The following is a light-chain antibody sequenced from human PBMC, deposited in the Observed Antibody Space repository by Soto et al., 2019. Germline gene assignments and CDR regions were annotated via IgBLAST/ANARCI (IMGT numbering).Light chain of an antibody. J-gene: IGKJ5*01. V-gene: IGKV3-11*01. CDR1: QSVSSY. Sequence: EIVLTQSPATLSLSPGERATLSCRASQSVSSYLAWYQQKPGQAPRLLIYDASNKATGIPARLSGSGSRTESTHTISSLEPEDFAVYYCQQRSNWPPITFGQGTRLEIK. CDR2: DAS. CDR3: QQRSNWPPIT.